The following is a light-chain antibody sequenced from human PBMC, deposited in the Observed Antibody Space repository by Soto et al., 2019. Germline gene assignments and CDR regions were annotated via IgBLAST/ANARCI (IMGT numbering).Light chain of an antibody. J-gene: IGKJ3*01. CDR3: QQYFSTLFT. CDR1: QSVLYSSNNRNH. Sequence: DIVMTQSPDSLAVSLGERATINCKSSQSVLYSSNNRNHLAWYQKKPGQPPKLLIYWASTRESGVPDRFSGSGSGTDFTLTIRSLQAEDVAVYYCQQYFSTLFTFGPGTKVDI. CDR2: WAS. V-gene: IGKV4-1*01.